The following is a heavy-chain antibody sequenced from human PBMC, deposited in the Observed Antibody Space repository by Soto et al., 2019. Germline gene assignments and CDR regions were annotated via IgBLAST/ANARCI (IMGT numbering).Heavy chain of an antibody. Sequence: QVQLVESGGGVVQPGRSLRLSCAASGFTFSLYAIHWVRQAPGKGLEWVAAIWGDGSDKKYADSVKGRFTVSRDNSKNTLYLQMNSLRDEDTAVYFCARSGDCTGTSCHLRGPFDSWGPGTLVTVSS. CDR3: ARSGDCTGTSCHLRGPFDS. CDR2: IWGDGSDK. V-gene: IGHV3-33*01. J-gene: IGHJ4*02. D-gene: IGHD2-8*02. CDR1: GFTFSLYA.